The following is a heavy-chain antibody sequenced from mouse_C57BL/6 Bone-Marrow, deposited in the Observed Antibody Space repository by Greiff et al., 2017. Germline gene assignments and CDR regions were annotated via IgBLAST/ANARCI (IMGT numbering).Heavy chain of an antibody. D-gene: IGHD1-1*01. CDR1: GFTFSSYA. J-gene: IGHJ2*01. CDR3: ARDSYCSSLGY. Sequence: VTLVESVGCLLQPGGSLKLSCAASGFTFSSYAMSWVRQTPENRLEWVSTLSDGGSYTYYPDNVKGRFTISRDNDKNNLYLQMSHLKSEDTAMYYCARDSYCSSLGYWGQGTTLTVAS. CDR2: LSDGGSYT. V-gene: IGHV5-4*03.